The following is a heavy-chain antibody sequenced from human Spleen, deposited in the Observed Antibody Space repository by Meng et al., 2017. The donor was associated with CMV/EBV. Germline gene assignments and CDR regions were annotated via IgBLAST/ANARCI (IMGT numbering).Heavy chain of an antibody. CDR1: GGSISSYY. CDR3: ARAGSYYYGSGSQRVDY. D-gene: IGHD3-10*01. CDR2: IYYSGST. V-gene: IGHV4-30-4*08. J-gene: IGHJ4*02. Sequence: QVQLQESGPGLVKPSETLSLTCTVSGGSISSYYWSWIRQPPGKGLEWIGYIYYSGSTYYNPSLKSRVTISVDTSKNQFSLKLSSVTAADTAVYYCARAGSYYYGSGSQRVDYWGQGTLVTVSS.